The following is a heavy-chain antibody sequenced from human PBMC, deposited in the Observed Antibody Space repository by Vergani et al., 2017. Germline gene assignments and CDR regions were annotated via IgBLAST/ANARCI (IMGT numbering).Heavy chain of an antibody. D-gene: IGHD2-15*01. CDR3: ARGTGGYCSGGSCWYFDY. Sequence: QVQLKQWGAGLLKPSETLSLTCAVYGGSFSGYYWSWIRQPPGKGLEWIGEINHSGSTNYNPSLKSRVTISVDTSKNQFSLKLSSVTAADTAVYYCARGTGGYCSGGSCWYFDYWGQGTLVTVSS. J-gene: IGHJ4*02. CDR1: GGSFSGYY. CDR2: INHSGST. V-gene: IGHV4-34*01.